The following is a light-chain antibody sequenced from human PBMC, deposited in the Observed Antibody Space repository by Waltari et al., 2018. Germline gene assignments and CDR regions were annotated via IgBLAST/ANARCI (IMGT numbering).Light chain of an antibody. Sequence: QSALTQPASVSGSPGQSITISCTGTSSDVGVYNHVSWFQQHPAKAPRPLIFDVTNRPSGVSNRFSGSKSGNTASLTISGLQAEDEADYYCSSYTSRATWVFGGGTRLAVL. J-gene: IGLJ3*02. CDR3: SSYTSRATWV. CDR1: SSDVGVYNH. CDR2: DVT. V-gene: IGLV2-14*03.